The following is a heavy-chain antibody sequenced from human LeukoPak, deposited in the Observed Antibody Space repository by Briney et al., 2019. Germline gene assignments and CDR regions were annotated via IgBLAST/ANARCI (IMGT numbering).Heavy chain of an antibody. V-gene: IGHV3-23*01. CDR2: ITDSGGSK. CDR1: GFTFSNYA. D-gene: IGHD6-19*01. Sequence: GGSLRLSCAASGFTFSNYAMSWVRQAPGKGLEWVSSITDSGGSKSYADSVRGRFTIPRDNSKNTLYLQMNSLRAEDTAVYYCARIGQCLALGYWGQGTLVTVSS. CDR3: ARIGQCLALGY. J-gene: IGHJ4*02.